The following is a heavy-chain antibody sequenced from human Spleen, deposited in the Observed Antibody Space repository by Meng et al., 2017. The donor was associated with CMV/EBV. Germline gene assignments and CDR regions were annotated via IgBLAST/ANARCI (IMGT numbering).Heavy chain of an antibody. V-gene: IGHV4-61*01. CDR1: GGSVSSGSYY. CDR2: IYYSGST. J-gene: IGHJ6*02. Sequence: SETLSLTCTVSGGSVSSGSYYWSWIRQPPGKGLEWIGYIYYSGSTNYNPSLKSRVTISVDTSKNQFSLTLSSVTAADTAVYYCAGQPYYYYYGMDVWGHGTTVTVSS. CDR3: AGQPYYYYYGMDV.